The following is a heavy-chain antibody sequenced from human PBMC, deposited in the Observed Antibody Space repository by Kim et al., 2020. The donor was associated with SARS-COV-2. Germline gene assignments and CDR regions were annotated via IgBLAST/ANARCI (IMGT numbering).Heavy chain of an antibody. CDR3: ARGRSGLPDAFDI. J-gene: IGHJ3*02. V-gene: IGHV3-13*01. Sequence: YPGSVKGRFTISRENAKNSLYLQMNSLSAGDTAVYYCARGRSGLPDAFDIWGQGTMVTVSS. D-gene: IGHD3-22*01.